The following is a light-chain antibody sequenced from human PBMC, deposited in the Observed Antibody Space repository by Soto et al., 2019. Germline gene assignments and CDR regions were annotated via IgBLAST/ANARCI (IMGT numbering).Light chain of an antibody. J-gene: IGKJ4*01. Sequence: DLQLTQSPSFLSASVGDRVTITCRASQGIRDFLAWYQQKPGKAPKLLIYAASTLQTGVPTRFSGIASGTEFTLSISNLQPADFATYYCQQFNVYPLTFGGGTKVEIK. CDR2: AAS. CDR3: QQFNVYPLT. CDR1: QGIRDF. V-gene: IGKV1-9*01.